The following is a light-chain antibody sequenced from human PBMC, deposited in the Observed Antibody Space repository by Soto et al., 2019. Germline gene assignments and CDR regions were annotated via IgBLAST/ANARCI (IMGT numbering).Light chain of an antibody. V-gene: IGLV2-14*03. CDR2: EVS. Sequence: QSALTQPASVFGSPGQSITISCTGTSSDVGGYNFVSWYQQHPGKAPKLMIYEVSSRPSGVSNRFSGSKSGNTASLTISGLQAEDEAYYYCSSYTTSTSFILFGGGTKVTVL. CDR1: SSDVGGYNF. J-gene: IGLJ2*01. CDR3: SSYTTSTSFIL.